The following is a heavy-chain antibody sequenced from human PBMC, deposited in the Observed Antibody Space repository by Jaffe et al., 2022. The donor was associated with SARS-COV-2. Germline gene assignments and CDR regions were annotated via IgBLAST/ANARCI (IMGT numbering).Heavy chain of an antibody. D-gene: IGHD5-18*01. CDR1: GFTFSAYN. CDR3: ARARDTTMALFAY. V-gene: IGHV3-21*01. Sequence: EVQLVESGGGLVKPGGSLRLSCAASGFTFSAYNMNWVRQAPGKGLEWVSSISSSSSYIYYADSVKGRFTISRDNAKNSLYLQMNSLRAEDTAVYYCARARDTTMALFAYWGQGTLVTVSS. J-gene: IGHJ4*02. CDR2: ISSSSSYI.